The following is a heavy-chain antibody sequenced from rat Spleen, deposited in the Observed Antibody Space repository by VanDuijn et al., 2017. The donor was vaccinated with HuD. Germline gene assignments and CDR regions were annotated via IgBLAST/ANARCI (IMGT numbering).Heavy chain of an antibody. J-gene: IGHJ2*01. CDR2: ISYDGSST. CDR1: GFTFSDYG. Sequence: EVQLVESGGGLVQPGRSMKLSCAALGFTFSDYGMAWVRQGPTKGLEWVATISYDGSSTYYRDSVKGRFTISRDNAKSSLYLQMDSLRSEDTATYYCARRHYGYTDYFDYWGQGVMVTVSS. D-gene: IGHD1-9*01. CDR3: ARRHYGYTDYFDY. V-gene: IGHV5-29*01.